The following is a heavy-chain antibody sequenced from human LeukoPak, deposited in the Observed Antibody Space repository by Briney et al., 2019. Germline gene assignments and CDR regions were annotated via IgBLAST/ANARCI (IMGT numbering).Heavy chain of an antibody. D-gene: IGHD6-19*01. CDR3: GRAAGDSYDY. J-gene: IGHJ4*02. CDR1: GFTFTNYW. V-gene: IGHV3-7*01. Sequence: GGSLRLSCVASGFTFTNYWMSWVRQAPGKGLERLANLNQDGSKKYYAESVKGRFTISRDNAKNSLDLQINSLTAEDTAVYYCGRAAGDSYDYWGQGTLVTVSS. CDR2: LNQDGSKK.